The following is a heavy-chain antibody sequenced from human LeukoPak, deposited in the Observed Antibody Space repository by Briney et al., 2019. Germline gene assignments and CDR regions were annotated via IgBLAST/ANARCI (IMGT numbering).Heavy chain of an antibody. CDR3: AKDRVRSSTLHGFDY. Sequence: PGGSLRLSCAASGFTFSSYAMNWVRQAPGKGLEWVSAISGSGGSTYSTDSVKGRFTISRDNPKNTLYLQMNSLRAEDTAVYYCAKDRVRSSTLHGFDYWGQGTLVTVSS. V-gene: IGHV3-23*01. CDR1: GFTFSSYA. J-gene: IGHJ4*02. D-gene: IGHD2-2*01. CDR2: ISGSGGST.